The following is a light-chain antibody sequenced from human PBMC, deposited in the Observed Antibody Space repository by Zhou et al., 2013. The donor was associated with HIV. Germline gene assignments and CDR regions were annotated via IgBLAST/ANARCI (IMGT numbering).Light chain of an antibody. CDR1: QSISNS. CDR3: QHYYSYPFT. Sequence: DIQMTQSPSSLSASVGDRVTITCRASQSISNSLNWYQQKPGKIPKLLIYGAINWQSGVPSRFRGSGSGTDFTLTISCLQSEDFATYYCQHYYSYPFTFGPGTKVDIK. V-gene: IGKV1-39*01. CDR2: GAI. J-gene: IGKJ3*01.